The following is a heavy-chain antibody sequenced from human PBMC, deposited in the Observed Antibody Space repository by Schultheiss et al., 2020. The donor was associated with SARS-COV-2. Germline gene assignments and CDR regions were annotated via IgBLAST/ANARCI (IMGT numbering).Heavy chain of an antibody. CDR2: IRNKANGGTT. Sequence: GGPLRLSCAASGFTFSYYYMSGVRQAPGKGLEWVGFIRNKANGGTTEYAASVKGRFTISRDDSKSIAYLQMNSLKTEDTAVYYCTSRVPAAMGVVYWGQGTLVTVSS. CDR1: GFTFSYYY. CDR3: TSRVPAAMGVVY. V-gene: IGHV3-22*01. J-gene: IGHJ4*02. D-gene: IGHD2-2*01.